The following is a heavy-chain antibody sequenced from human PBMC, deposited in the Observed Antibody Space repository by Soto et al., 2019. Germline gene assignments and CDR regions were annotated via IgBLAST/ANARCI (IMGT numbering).Heavy chain of an antibody. V-gene: IGHV1-69*13. CDR2: IIPIFGTT. CDR3: AQDLGAGTPFEPFYYHGMDV. CDR1: GGTFSRHA. D-gene: IGHD1-1*01. Sequence: GASVKVSCKASGGTFSRHAISWVRQAPGQGLEWMGGIIPIFGTTSYAQKFQDRVTITADESTSSASMELSSLRSEDTAVYYCAQDLGAGTPFEPFYYHGMDVWGQGTTVTVSS. J-gene: IGHJ6*02.